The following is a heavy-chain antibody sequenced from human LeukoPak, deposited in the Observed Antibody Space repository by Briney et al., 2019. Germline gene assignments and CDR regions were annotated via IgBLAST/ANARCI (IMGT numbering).Heavy chain of an antibody. J-gene: IGHJ4*02. CDR1: GFTFSSYS. Sequence: AGGSLRLSCAASGFTFSSYSMNWVRQAPGKGLEGVSAISGSGGSIYYADSGKGRFTMSRDNSKNTLYLQMNSLRAEDTAVYYCAKDGPYSSSWYPDYWGQGTLVTVSS. D-gene: IGHD6-13*01. CDR2: ISGSGGSI. V-gene: IGHV3-23*01. CDR3: AKDGPYSSSWYPDY.